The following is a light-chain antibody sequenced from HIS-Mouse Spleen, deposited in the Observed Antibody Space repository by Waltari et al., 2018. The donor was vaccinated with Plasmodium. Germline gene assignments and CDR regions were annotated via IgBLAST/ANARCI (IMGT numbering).Light chain of an antibody. Sequence: IRMTQSPSSLSASTADRVTITYRASPGISSYLAWYLQQPGKAPKLLIYAAATVQSGVPSRFSGSGYGTDFTLTISCLQSEDFATYYCQQYYSYPYTFGQGTKLEIK. J-gene: IGKJ2*01. V-gene: IGKV1-8*01. CDR1: PGISSY. CDR2: AAA. CDR3: QQYYSYPYT.